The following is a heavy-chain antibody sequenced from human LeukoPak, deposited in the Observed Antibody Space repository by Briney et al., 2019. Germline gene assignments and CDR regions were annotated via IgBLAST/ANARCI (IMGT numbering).Heavy chain of an antibody. CDR3: ARYSSSWYVWGTWFDP. V-gene: IGHV3-7*01. D-gene: IGHD6-13*01. CDR1: GFTFSSYW. J-gene: IGHJ5*02. CDR2: IKQDGSEK. Sequence: PGGSLRLSCAASGFTFSSYWMSWVRQAPGKGLEWVANIKQDGSEKYYVDSVKGRFTISRDNAKNSLYLQMNSLRAEDTAVYYCARYSSSWYVWGTWFDPWGQGTLVTVSS.